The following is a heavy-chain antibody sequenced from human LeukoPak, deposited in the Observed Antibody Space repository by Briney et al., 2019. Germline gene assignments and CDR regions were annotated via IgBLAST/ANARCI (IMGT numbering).Heavy chain of an antibody. CDR2: VSSSSGYI. CDR1: GFTFSSYT. Sequence: GGSLRLSCAASGFTFSSYTMNWVRQAPGKGLEWVSSVSSSSGYIYYADSVKGRFTISRDNAKNSLYLEVNSLRAEDTAVYYCARDLLEWYFDYWGQGTLVTVSS. V-gene: IGHV3-21*01. J-gene: IGHJ4*02. D-gene: IGHD3-3*01. CDR3: ARDLLEWYFDY.